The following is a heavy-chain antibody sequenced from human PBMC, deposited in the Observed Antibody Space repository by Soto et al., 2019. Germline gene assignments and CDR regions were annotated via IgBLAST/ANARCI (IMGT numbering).Heavy chain of an antibody. Sequence: PGGSLRLSCAASGFTFSSYAMSWVRQAPGKGLEWVSAISGSGGSTYYADSVKGRFTISRDNSKNTLYLQVNSLRAEDTAVYYCAKDPNYDFWSGRYGMDVWGQGTTVTVSS. D-gene: IGHD3-3*01. J-gene: IGHJ6*02. CDR1: GFTFSSYA. CDR3: AKDPNYDFWSGRYGMDV. V-gene: IGHV3-23*01. CDR2: ISGSGGST.